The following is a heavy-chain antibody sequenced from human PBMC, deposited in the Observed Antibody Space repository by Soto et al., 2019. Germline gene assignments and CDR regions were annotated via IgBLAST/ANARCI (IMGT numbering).Heavy chain of an antibody. CDR2: IIPIFGTA. D-gene: IGHD2-15*01. J-gene: IGHJ6*04. CDR3: ARLRYKVVAATELDYGMDV. V-gene: IGHV1-69*13. CDR1: GITFSSYA. Sequence: SVKVSGKASGITFSSYAISWVRQAPGQGLEWMGGIIPIFGTANYAQKFQGRVTITADESTRTASMELSSLRSEDTASYYYARLRYKVVAATELDYGMDVWGKGTTVPDSS.